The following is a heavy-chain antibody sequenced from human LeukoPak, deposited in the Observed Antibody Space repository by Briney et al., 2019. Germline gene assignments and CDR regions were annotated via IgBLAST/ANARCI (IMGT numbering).Heavy chain of an antibody. D-gene: IGHD4-17*01. J-gene: IGHJ6*02. CDR3: ARGLFTVTTVRHYYGMDV. CDR1: GGSFSGYY. Sequence: SETLSLTCAVYGGSFSGYYRSWIRQPPGKGLEWIGEINHSGSTNYNPSLKSRVTISVDTSKNQFSLKLSSVTAADTAVYYCARGLFTVTTVRHYYGMDVWGQGTTVTVSS. V-gene: IGHV4-34*01. CDR2: INHSGST.